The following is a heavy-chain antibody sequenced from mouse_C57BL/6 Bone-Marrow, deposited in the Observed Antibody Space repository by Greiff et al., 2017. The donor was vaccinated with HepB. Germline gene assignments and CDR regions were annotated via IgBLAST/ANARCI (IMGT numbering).Heavy chain of an antibody. CDR2: IWSGGST. J-gene: IGHJ4*01. V-gene: IGHV2-2*01. CDR1: GFSLTSYG. CDR3: ASTWGYYAIDY. Sequence: QVQLKESGPGLVQPSQSLSITCTVSGFSLTSYGVHWVRQSPGKGLEWLGVIWSGGSTDYNAAFISRLSISKDNSKSQVFFKMNSLQADDTAIYYCASTWGYYAIDYWGQGTSVTVSS.